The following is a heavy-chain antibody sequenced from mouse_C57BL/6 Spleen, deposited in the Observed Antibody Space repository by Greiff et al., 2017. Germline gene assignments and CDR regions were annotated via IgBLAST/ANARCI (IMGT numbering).Heavy chain of an antibody. CDR2: LSSGSSTI. J-gene: IGHJ3*01. CDR1: GFTFSDYG. V-gene: IGHV5-17*01. CDR3: ASSRTFY. Sequence: EVHLVESGGGLVKPGGSLKLSCAASGFTFSDYGMHWVRQAPEKGLEWVAYLSSGSSTIYYADTVKGRFTISRDNTKNTLFLQMTSLRSEDTAMYCCASSRTFYWGQGTLVTVSA.